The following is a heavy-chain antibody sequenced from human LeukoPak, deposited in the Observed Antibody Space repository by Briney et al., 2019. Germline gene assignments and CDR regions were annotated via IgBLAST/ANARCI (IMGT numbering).Heavy chain of an antibody. CDR1: GFTFSSYA. V-gene: IGHV3-23*01. CDR2: ISGSGGST. CDR3: AKDSVLLWFGESDAFDI. D-gene: IGHD3-10*01. Sequence: GSLRLSCAASGFTFSSYAMSWVRQAPGKGLEWVSAISGSGGSTYYADSVKGRFTISRDNSKNTLYLQMNSLRAEDTAVYYCAKDSVLLWFGESDAFDIWGQGTMVTVSS. J-gene: IGHJ3*02.